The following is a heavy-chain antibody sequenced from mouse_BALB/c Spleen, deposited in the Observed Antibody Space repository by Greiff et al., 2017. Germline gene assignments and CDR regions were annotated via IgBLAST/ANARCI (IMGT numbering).Heavy chain of an antibody. CDR1: GFAFSSYD. Sequence: EVQVVESGGGLVKPGGSLKLSCAASGFAFSSYDMSWVRQTPEKRLEWVAYISSGGGSTYYPDTVKGRFTISRDNAKNTLYLQMSSLKSEDTAMYYCARHEVDDYDLYAMDYWGQGTSVTVSS. CDR3: ARHEVDDYDLYAMDY. D-gene: IGHD2-4*01. V-gene: IGHV5-12-1*01. J-gene: IGHJ4*01. CDR2: ISSGGGST.